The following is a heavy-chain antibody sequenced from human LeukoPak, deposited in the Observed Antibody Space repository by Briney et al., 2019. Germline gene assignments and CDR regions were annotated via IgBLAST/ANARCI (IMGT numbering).Heavy chain of an antibody. J-gene: IGHJ4*02. Sequence: GESLKISCKGSGYSFISYWIGWVRQMPGKGLEWMGIIYPYDSNPRYSPSFQGQVTISADKSMSTAYLQWSSLKASDTAIYYCARRGYNYPYDYWGQGTLVTVSS. D-gene: IGHD5-18*01. CDR1: GYSFISYW. V-gene: IGHV5-51*01. CDR2: IYPYDSNP. CDR3: ARRGYNYPYDY.